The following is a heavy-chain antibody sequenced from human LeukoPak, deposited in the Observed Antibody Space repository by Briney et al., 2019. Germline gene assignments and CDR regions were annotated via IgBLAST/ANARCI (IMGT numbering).Heavy chain of an antibody. V-gene: IGHV1-46*01. Sequence: ASVKVSCKASGYTFTSYHMHWVRQAPGQGLEWMGIINPSGGSTNYAQRFRGRVTMTRDMSTGTVYMELSSLTSEDTAVYYCARVPENTPNYFDSRGALDYWGQGTLVTVSS. J-gene: IGHJ4*02. CDR1: GYTFTSYH. CDR3: ARVPENTPNYFDSRGALDY. D-gene: IGHD3-22*01. CDR2: INPSGGST.